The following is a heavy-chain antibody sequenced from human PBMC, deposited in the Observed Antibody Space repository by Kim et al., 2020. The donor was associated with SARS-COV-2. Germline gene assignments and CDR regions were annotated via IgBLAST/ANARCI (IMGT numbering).Heavy chain of an antibody. V-gene: IGHV3-15*01. Sequence: DYAAPVKGRFTISRDDSKNTLYLQMNSLKTEDTAVYYCTVLVQSHWYFDLWGRGTLVTVSS. J-gene: IGHJ2*01. D-gene: IGHD6-13*01. CDR3: TVLVQSHWYFDL.